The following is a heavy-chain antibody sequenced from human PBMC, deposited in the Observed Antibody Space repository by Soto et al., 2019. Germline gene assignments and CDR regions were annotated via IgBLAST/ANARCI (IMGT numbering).Heavy chain of an antibody. J-gene: IGHJ4*02. CDR1: GGSFSGYY. D-gene: IGHD6-13*01. CDR2: INHSGST. V-gene: IGHV4-34*01. CDR3: ARWSSSSWYGSGWYRSFDY. Sequence: PSETLSLTCAVYGGSFSGYYWSWIRQPPGKGLEWIGEINHSGSTNYNPSLKSRVTTSVDTSKNQFSLKLSSVTAADTAVYYCARWSSSSWYGSGWYRSFDYWGQGTLVTVSS.